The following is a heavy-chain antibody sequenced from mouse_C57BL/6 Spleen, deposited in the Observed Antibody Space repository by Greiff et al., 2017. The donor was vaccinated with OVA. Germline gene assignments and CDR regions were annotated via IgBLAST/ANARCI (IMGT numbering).Heavy chain of an antibody. J-gene: IGHJ1*03. V-gene: IGHV6-6*01. CDR2: IRNKANNHAT. CDR3: TRYYGSNWYFDV. D-gene: IGHD1-1*01. Sequence: EVQGVESGGGLVQPGGSMKLSCAASGFTFSDAWMDWVRQSPEKGLEWVAEIRNKANNHATYYAESVKGRFTISRDDSKSSVYLQMNSLRAEDTGIYYCTRYYGSNWYFDVWGTGTTVTVSS. CDR1: GFTFSDAW.